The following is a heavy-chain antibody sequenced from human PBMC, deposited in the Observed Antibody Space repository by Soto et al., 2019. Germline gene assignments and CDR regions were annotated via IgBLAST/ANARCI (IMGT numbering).Heavy chain of an antibody. D-gene: IGHD5-12*01. CDR3: AKRNSGYYMGFDY. CDR1: GFTFSSYA. Sequence: EVQVLESGGGLVQPGGSLRLSCAASGFTFSSYAMSWVRQAPGKGLEWVSTISGSGGSTYYADSVKGRFTISRDNSKNTLYLQMNSLRAEDTAVYYCAKRNSGYYMGFDYWGQGTLVTVSS. V-gene: IGHV3-23*01. J-gene: IGHJ4*02. CDR2: ISGSGGST.